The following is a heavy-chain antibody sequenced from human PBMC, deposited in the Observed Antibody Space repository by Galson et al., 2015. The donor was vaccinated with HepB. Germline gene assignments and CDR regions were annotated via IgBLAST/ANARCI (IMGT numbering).Heavy chain of an antibody. D-gene: IGHD3-16*01. CDR1: EGTFTTNG. CDR2: ITLMFGTT. J-gene: IGHJ6*02. Sequence: SVKVSCKASEGTFTTNGITWVRQAPGQGLEWMGGITLMFGTTNYAQKFQSRVRITAVESTSTAYIELSSLRTDDTAVYYCVTNRVNGAQYYDYGMDVWGQGTTVTVSS. CDR3: VTNRVNGAQYYDYGMDV. V-gene: IGHV1-69*13.